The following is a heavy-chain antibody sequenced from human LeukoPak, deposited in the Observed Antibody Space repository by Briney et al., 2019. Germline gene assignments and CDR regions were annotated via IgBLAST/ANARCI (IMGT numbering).Heavy chain of an antibody. CDR3: ARRDWVSGAVRAFDI. J-gene: IGHJ3*02. CDR2: ISNDSVDK. Sequence: GGSLRLSCVGSGFMFSDSYMSWIRQAPGKGLEWVSYISNDSVDKYYVDSVRGRFTISRDNAKKSMYLQMSGLRVEDTAVYYCARRDWVSGAVRAFDIWGQGTMVTVSS. V-gene: IGHV3-11*04. D-gene: IGHD3-3*01. CDR1: GFMFSDSY.